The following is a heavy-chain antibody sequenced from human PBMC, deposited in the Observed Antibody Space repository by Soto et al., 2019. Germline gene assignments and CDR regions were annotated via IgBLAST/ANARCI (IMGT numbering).Heavy chain of an antibody. CDR2: IIPIFGTA. J-gene: IGHJ6*02. V-gene: IGHV1-69*13. D-gene: IGHD6-6*01. CDR3: ARDGAARLHYGMDV. CDR1: RGTFSSCA. Sequence: SVKVSSKASRGTFSSCAISWVRQAPGQGLEWMGGIIPIFGTANYAQKFQGRVTITADESTSTAYMELSSLRSEDTAVYYCARDGAARLHYGMDVWGQGTTVTVSS.